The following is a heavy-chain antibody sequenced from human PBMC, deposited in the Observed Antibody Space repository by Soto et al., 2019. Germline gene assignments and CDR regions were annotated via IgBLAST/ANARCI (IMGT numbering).Heavy chain of an antibody. V-gene: IGHV3-53*01. Sequence: GGSLRLSCAASGFTVSSNYMSWVRQAPEKGLECVSVIFTGGTTSYADSVKGRFTISKDDSKNTLYLQMNSLRAEDTAVYYCARDYSYYSYYGMDVWGQGTTVTVSS. D-gene: IGHD4-4*01. CDR3: ARDYSYYSYYGMDV. CDR1: GFTVSSNY. J-gene: IGHJ6*02. CDR2: IFTGGTT.